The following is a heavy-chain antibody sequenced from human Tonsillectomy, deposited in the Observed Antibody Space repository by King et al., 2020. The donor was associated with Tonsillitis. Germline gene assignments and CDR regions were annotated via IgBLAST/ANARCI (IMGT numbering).Heavy chain of an antibody. CDR3: VRVNYGSYDY. V-gene: IGHV3-64D*06. D-gene: IGHD1-7*01. CDR2: ISSNGGST. CDR1: GFTFSSYA. Sequence: VQLVESGGGLVQPGGSLRLSCSASGFTFSSYAMHWVRQAPGKGLEYVSAISSNGGSTYYADSVKGRFTISRGNSKITLYLQMSSLRAEDTAVYYCVRVNYGSYDYWGQGTLVTVSS. J-gene: IGHJ4*02.